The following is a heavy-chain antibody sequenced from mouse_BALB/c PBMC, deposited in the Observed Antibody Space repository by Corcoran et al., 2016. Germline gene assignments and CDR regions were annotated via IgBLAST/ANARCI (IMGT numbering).Heavy chain of an antibody. CDR1: GFNSKDTY. V-gene: IGHV14-3*02. J-gene: IGHJ4*01. CDR2: IDPANGNT. Sequence: EVQLQQSGAELVKPGASVKLSCTASGFNSKDTYMHWVKQRPEQGLEWIGRIDPANGNTKYAPKFQGKATITADTSSNTAYLQLSSLTSEDTAVYYCARRAMDYWGQGTSVTVSS. CDR3: ARRAMDY.